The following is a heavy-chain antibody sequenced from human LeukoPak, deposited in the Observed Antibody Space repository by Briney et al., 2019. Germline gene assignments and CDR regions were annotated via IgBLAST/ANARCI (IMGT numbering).Heavy chain of an antibody. V-gene: IGHV3-11*01. CDR3: VGAQFGGGDT. CDR1: GFTFSDYY. J-gene: IGHJ5*02. D-gene: IGHD2-15*01. Sequence: GGSLRLSCAASGFTFSDYYMTWVRQAPGKGLDWISNINYRSTAMNYADSVRGRFTISRDNAKNSVYLQMDSLGADDTAVYYCVGAQFGGGDTWGQGTLVTVSS. CDR2: INYRSTAM.